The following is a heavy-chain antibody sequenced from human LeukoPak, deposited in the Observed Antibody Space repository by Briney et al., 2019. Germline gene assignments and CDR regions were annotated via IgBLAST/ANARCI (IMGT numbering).Heavy chain of an antibody. CDR1: GGSISSYY. CDR2: IYYSGST. Sequence: PSETLSLTCTVSGGSISSYYWSWIRQPPGKGLEWIGYIYYSGSTNYNPSLKSRVTISVDTSKNQFSLKLSSVTAADTAVYYCARQGAFDSGWYTGYYYMDVWGKGTTVTISS. CDR3: ARQGAFDSGWYTGYYYMDV. V-gene: IGHV4-59*08. D-gene: IGHD6-19*01. J-gene: IGHJ6*03.